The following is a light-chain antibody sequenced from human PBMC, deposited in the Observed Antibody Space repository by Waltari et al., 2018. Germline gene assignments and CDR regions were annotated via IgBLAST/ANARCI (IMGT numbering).Light chain of an antibody. J-gene: IGKJ1*01. CDR1: ESIATN. Sequence: EIVLTPHSLTLYVSPAETATLSCRARESIATNLAWYQHRPGQAPRRLIFHASTRATGIPAKLTGSGSGTEFDPTISSLQTEDFAVYFCQQYNNWPPATFGQGTKVEI. V-gene: IGKV3-15*01. CDR3: QQYNNWPPAT. CDR2: HAS.